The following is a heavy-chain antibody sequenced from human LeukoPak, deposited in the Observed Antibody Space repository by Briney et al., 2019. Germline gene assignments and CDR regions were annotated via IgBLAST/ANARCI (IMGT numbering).Heavy chain of an antibody. Sequence: PSETLSLTCTVSGGSISSYYWSWIRQPPGKGLEGIGYIYYSGSTNYNPSLKSRVTISVDTSKNQFSPKLSSVTAADTAVYYCARGLMMAVAGRGEFHYWGQGTLVTVSS. CDR2: IYYSGST. CDR1: GGSISSYY. CDR3: ARGLMMAVAGRGEFHY. J-gene: IGHJ4*02. D-gene: IGHD6-13*01. V-gene: IGHV4-59*01.